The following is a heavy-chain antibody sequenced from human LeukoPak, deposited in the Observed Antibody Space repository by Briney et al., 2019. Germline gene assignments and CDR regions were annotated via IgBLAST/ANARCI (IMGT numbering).Heavy chain of an antibody. V-gene: IGHV1-46*01. J-gene: IGHJ3*02. CDR2: INPSGGST. D-gene: IGHD1-26*01. Sequence: ASVKVSCKASGYTFTSYYMHWVRQAPRQGLEWMGIINPSGGSTSYAQKFQGRVTMTRDTSTSTVYMELSSLRSEDTAVYYCAKSGSLILGAFDIWGQGTMVTVSS. CDR3: AKSGSLILGAFDI. CDR1: GYTFTSYY.